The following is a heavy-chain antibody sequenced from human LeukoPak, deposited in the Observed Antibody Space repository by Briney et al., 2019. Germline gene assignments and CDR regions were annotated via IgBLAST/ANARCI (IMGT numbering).Heavy chain of an antibody. CDR1: GFTFSGSA. J-gene: IGHJ4*02. Sequence: GGSLRLSCAASGFTFSGSAMHWVRQASGKGLEWVGRIRSKANSYATAYAASVKGRFTISRDDSKNTAYLQMNSLKTEDTAVYYCTRSAEYYCDSSGYYGARFDYWGQGTLVTVSS. CDR2: IRSKANSYAT. D-gene: IGHD3-22*01. V-gene: IGHV3-73*01. CDR3: TRSAEYYCDSSGYYGARFDY.